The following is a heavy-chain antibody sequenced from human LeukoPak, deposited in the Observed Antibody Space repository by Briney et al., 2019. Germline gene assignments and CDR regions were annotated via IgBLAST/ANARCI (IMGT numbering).Heavy chain of an antibody. J-gene: IGHJ4*02. Sequence: GGALRLSCAASGSTFSSYSMNWVRQAPGEGLEWASYVSPSSSTMFYADSVKGRFTISRDNAKNSLYLHMNSLRDEDMAVYYCARAAYNSSPDCWGQGTLVTVSS. CDR2: VSPSSSTM. D-gene: IGHD6-13*01. V-gene: IGHV3-48*02. CDR3: ARAAYNSSPDC. CDR1: GSTFSSYS.